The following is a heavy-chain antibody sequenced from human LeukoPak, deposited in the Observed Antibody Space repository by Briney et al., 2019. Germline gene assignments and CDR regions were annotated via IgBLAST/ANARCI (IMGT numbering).Heavy chain of an antibody. CDR3: ARSNMLTLERGYSYAFDI. V-gene: IGHV3-11*01. D-gene: IGHD5-18*01. J-gene: IGHJ3*02. CDR2: IRSSGSTI. Sequence: GASLRLSCAASGFTFSDYYISWIRQAPGKGLEWAAYIRSSGSTIYYAASVKGRFTISRDNAKNSLYLQMNSLRAEDTAVYYCARSNMLTLERGYSYAFDIWGQGTMVTVSS. CDR1: GFTFSDYY.